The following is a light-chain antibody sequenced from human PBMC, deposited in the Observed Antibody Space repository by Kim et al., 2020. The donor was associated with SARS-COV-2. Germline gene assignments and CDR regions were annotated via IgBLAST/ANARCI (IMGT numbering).Light chain of an antibody. Sequence: DIQMTQSPSTLSASVGDRVTITCRASQSISSYLTWYQQKPGKAPKLLIYAASSLESGVPSRFSGSVSGTDFTLTISSLQPDDFATYYCQQSYSNPRTFGQGTKVDIK. CDR2: AAS. J-gene: IGKJ1*01. CDR1: QSISSY. V-gene: IGKV1-39*01. CDR3: QQSYSNPRT.